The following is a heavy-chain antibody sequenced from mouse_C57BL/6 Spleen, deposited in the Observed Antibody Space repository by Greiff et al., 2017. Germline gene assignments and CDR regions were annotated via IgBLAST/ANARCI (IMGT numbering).Heavy chain of an antibody. J-gene: IGHJ3*01. Sequence: VQLQQSGAELARPGASVKMSCKASGYTFTSYTMHWVKQRPGQGLEWIGYINPSSGYTKYNQKFKDKATLTADKSSSTAYMQLSSLTSEDSAVYYCARGRDYGSSPAWFAYWGQGTLVTVSA. CDR3: ARGRDYGSSPAWFAY. CDR1: GYTFTSYT. D-gene: IGHD1-1*01. CDR2: INPSSGYT. V-gene: IGHV1-4*01.